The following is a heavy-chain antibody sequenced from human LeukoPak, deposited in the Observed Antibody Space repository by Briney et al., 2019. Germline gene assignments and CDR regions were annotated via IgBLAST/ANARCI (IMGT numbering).Heavy chain of an antibody. CDR2: INHSGST. D-gene: IGHD3-10*01. J-gene: IGHJ6*03. CDR3: ARGISEYYYGSGSYYRGYYYYYMDV. CDR1: GGSFSSYY. V-gene: IGHV4-34*01. Sequence: PSETLSLTCAVYGGSFSSYYWSWIRQPPGKGLEWIGEINHSGSTNYNPSLKSRVTISVDTSKNQFSLKLSSVTAADTAVYYCARGISEYYYGSGSYYRGYYYYYMDVWGKGTTVTVSS.